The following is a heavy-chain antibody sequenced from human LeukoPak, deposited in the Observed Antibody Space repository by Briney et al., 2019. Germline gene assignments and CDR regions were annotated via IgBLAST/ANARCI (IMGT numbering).Heavy chain of an antibody. D-gene: IGHD2-21*01. CDR1: GFTFSSYG. V-gene: IGHV3-23*01. J-gene: IGHJ4*02. CDR3: AKHLATAYYFDY. CDR2: ISAGGGSK. Sequence: GGSLRLSCAASGFTFSSYGMSWVRQAPGKGQEWVLGISAGGGSKYYADSLKGRFTISRDNSKNTLYLQLNSLRAEDTAVYYCAKHLATAYYFDYWGQGTLVTVSS.